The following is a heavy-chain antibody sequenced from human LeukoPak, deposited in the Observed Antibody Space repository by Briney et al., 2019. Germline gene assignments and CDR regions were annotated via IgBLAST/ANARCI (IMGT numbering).Heavy chain of an antibody. J-gene: IGHJ4*02. D-gene: IGHD2-2*01. V-gene: IGHV1-2*02. Sequence: GASVTVSFKASGYTFTVYYMHWVRQAPGQGIEWMGWINPNSGGTNYAQKFQGRVTMTRDTAISTAYMELSRLRSEDTAVYYCARDHYCSSTSCYYRFDYWGQGTLVTVSS. CDR1: GYTFTVYY. CDR3: ARDHYCSSTSCYYRFDY. CDR2: INPNSGGT.